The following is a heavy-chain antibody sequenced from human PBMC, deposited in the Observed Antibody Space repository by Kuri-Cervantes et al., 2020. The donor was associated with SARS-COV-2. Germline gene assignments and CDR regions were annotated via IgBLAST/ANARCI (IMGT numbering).Heavy chain of an antibody. Sequence: SETLSLTCAVYGGSFGGYYWSWIRQPPGKGLEWIGEINHSGSTNYNPSLKSRVTISVDTSKNQFSLKLSSVTAADTAVYYCARAVKRFDYWGQGTLVTVSS. J-gene: IGHJ4*02. D-gene: IGHD2/OR15-2a*01. CDR1: GGSFGGYY. CDR2: INHSGST. V-gene: IGHV4-34*01. CDR3: ARAVKRFDY.